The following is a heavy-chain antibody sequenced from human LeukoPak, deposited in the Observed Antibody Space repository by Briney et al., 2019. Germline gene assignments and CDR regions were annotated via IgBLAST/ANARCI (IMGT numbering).Heavy chain of an antibody. CDR1: GGSISSSSYY. V-gene: IGHV4-61*05. CDR2: IYYSGST. CDR3: ARVVYDSSGYYVNRFDY. D-gene: IGHD3-22*01. J-gene: IGHJ4*02. Sequence: SETLSLTCTVSGGSISSSSYYWGWIRQPPGKGLEWIGYIYYSGSTNYNPSLKSRVTISVDTSKNQFSLKLSSVTAADTAVYYCARVVYDSSGYYVNRFDYWGQGTLVTVSS.